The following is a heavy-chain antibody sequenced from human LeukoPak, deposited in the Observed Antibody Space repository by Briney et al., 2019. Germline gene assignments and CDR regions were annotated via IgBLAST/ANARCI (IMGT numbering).Heavy chain of an antibody. Sequence: GGSLRLSCAASGFTFSSSWMHWVRQAPGKGLVWVSRMNPDGSITTYADSVKGRFTISRDNAKNTLYLQMNSLRAEDTAFYYYVRALNGEDDYWGQGTLVTVSS. CDR1: GFTFSSSW. V-gene: IGHV3-74*01. CDR3: VRALNGEDDY. CDR2: MNPDGSIT. D-gene: IGHD3-9*01. J-gene: IGHJ4*02.